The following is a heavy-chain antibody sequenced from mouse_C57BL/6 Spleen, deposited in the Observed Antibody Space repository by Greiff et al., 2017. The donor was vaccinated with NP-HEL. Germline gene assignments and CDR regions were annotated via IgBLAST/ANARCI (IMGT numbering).Heavy chain of an antibody. CDR2: IYPGDGDT. CDR1: GYAFSSSW. J-gene: IGHJ2*01. CDR3: ARSRYDYPYFDY. D-gene: IGHD2-4*01. V-gene: IGHV1-82*01. Sequence: VMLQQSGPELVKPGASVKISCKASGYAFSSSWMNWVKQRPGKGLEWIGRIYPGDGDTNYNGKFKGKATLTADKSSSTAYMQLSSLTSEDSAVYFCARSRYDYPYFDYWGQGTTLTVSS.